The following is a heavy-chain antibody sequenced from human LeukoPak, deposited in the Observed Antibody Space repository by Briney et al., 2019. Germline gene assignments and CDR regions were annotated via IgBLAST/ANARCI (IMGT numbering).Heavy chain of an antibody. CDR2: ITDSGGDT. Sequence: PGGSLRLSCAASGFTFSSYAMSWVRQAPGKGLERVSAITDSGGDTFYADSVKGRFTISRDNSKDTLYLQMNSLRAEDTAVYYCATAGGSSGSYPLIYWGQGTLVTVPS. D-gene: IGHD6-19*01. CDR3: ATAGGSSGSYPLIY. V-gene: IGHV3-23*01. J-gene: IGHJ4*02. CDR1: GFTFSSYA.